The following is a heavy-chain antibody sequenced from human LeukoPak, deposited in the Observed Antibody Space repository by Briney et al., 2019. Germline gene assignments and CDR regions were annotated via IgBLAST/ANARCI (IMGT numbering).Heavy chain of an antibody. Sequence: ASVKVSCKASGYTFTGYYMHWVRQAAGQGLEWMGCINPNSGGTNYAQKFQGRVTMTRDTSISTAYMELSRLRSDDTAVYYCARDTGIAAAGTQSDYGMDVWGQGTTVTVSS. V-gene: IGHV1-2*02. CDR3: ARDTGIAAAGTQSDYGMDV. CDR1: GYTFTGYY. D-gene: IGHD6-13*01. CDR2: INPNSGGT. J-gene: IGHJ6*02.